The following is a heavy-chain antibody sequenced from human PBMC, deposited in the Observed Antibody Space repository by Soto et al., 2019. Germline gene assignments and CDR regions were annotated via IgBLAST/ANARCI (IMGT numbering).Heavy chain of an antibody. J-gene: IGHJ4*02. CDR3: ATPYGDYEAGYFDY. Sequence: QVQLVQSGAEVKKPGSSVKVSCEASGGTFSSYAISWVRQAPGQGLEWMGGIIPIFGTANYAQKFQGRVTITADESTSTAYMELSSLRSEDTAVYYCATPYGDYEAGYFDYWGQGTLVTVSS. CDR2: IIPIFGTA. V-gene: IGHV1-69*01. D-gene: IGHD4-17*01. CDR1: GGTFSSYA.